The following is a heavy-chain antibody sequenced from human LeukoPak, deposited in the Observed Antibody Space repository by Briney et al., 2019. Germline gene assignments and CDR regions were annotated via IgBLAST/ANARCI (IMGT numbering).Heavy chain of an antibody. Sequence: ASVKVSCKASGYSFISYSIHWVRQAPGQRHEWMGWINTGNGNTKYSQKFQGRVTITRDTSASTAYMELSSLRSDDTAVYYCARGIGAVAVTFDYWGQGTLVTVSS. J-gene: IGHJ4*02. CDR1: GYSFISYS. CDR2: INTGNGNT. CDR3: ARGIGAVAVTFDY. D-gene: IGHD6-19*01. V-gene: IGHV1-3*04.